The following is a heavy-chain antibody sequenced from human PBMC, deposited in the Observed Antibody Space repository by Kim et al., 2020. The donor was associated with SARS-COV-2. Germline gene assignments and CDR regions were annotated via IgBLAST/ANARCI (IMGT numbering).Heavy chain of an antibody. J-gene: IGHJ4*02. D-gene: IGHD3-22*01. CDR3: ARAPKGYYDSSGYFGNDY. Sequence: KSRVTISVDTSKNQFSLKLSSVTAADTAVYYCARAPKGYYDSSGYFGNDYWGQGTLVTVSS. V-gene: IGHV4-34*01.